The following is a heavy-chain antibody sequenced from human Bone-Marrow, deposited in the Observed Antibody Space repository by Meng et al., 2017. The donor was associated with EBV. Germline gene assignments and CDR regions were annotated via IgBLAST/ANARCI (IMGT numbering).Heavy chain of an antibody. CDR1: GGSISSSNW. CDR2: IYHSGST. D-gene: IGHD3-3*01. Sequence: QVQLQESGPGLVKPSGTLSLTCAVSGGSISSSNWWSWVRQPPGKGLEWIGEIYHSGSTNYNPSLKSRVTISVDKSKNQFSLKLSSVTAADTAVYYCARGLLNYDFWSGYSCWFDPWGQGPLVTVAS. V-gene: IGHV4-4*02. CDR3: ARGLLNYDFWSGYSCWFDP. J-gene: IGHJ5*02.